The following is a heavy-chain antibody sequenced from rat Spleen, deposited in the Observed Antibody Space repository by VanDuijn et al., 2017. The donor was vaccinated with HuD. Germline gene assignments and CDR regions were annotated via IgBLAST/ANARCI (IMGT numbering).Heavy chain of an antibody. CDR1: GFTFSSYW. CDR3: AVSGYGY. D-gene: IGHD4-3*01. CDR2: INTDGGRT. V-gene: IGHV5-58*01. Sequence: EVQLAETGGGLVQPGRSLKLSCVASGFTFSSYWMYWVRLAPGKGLAWVSSINTDGGRTYYPDSVQGRFTISRDNAENTVYLQMNSLRSEDTATYYCAVSGYGYWGQGVMVTVSS. J-gene: IGHJ2*01.